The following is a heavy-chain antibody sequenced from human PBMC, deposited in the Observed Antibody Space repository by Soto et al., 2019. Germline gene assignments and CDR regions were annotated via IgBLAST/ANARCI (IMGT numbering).Heavy chain of an antibody. Sequence: QITLKESDPTLVKPTQTLTLTCTFSGFSLSTTGVGVNWIRQPPGKALEWLALIYWDDDKRYSPSLQSRLTITKDTSKNQVVLTMTNLDPVDTATLYCAHIIDTSMALYYWGQGPLVTVSS. V-gene: IGHV2-5*02. D-gene: IGHD5-18*01. CDR1: GFSLSTTGVG. CDR3: AHIIDTSMALYY. J-gene: IGHJ4*02. CDR2: IYWDDDK.